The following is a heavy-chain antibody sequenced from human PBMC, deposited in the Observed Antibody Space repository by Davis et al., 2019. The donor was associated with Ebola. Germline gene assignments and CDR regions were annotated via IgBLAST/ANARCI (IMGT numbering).Heavy chain of an antibody. CDR3: TTTTSYFDY. J-gene: IGHJ4*02. V-gene: IGHV3-73*01. Sequence: GESLKISCAASGFTFSGSAMHWVRQASGKGLEWVGRIRSKANSYATAYAASVKGRFTISRDDSKNTAYLQMNSLKTEDTDVYYCTTTTSYFDYWGQGTLVTVSS. CDR2: IRSKANSYAT. D-gene: IGHD1-14*01. CDR1: GFTFSGSA.